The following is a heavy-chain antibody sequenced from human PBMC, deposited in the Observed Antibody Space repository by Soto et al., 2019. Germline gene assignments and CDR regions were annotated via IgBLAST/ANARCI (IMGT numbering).Heavy chain of an antibody. D-gene: IGHD3-10*01. CDR3: ARDEGLYGSGSYWPDY. CDR2: IWYDVSIK. V-gene: IGHV3-33*01. CDR1: GFTFSSYG. J-gene: IGHJ4*02. Sequence: QVQLVESGGGVVQPGRSLRLSCAPSGFTFSSYGMHWVRQAPGKGLEWVSVIWYDVSIKYYADSVKGRFIISRDNSKNTLYLQMSSLRAEDTAVYYCARDEGLYGSGSYWPDYWGQGTLVTVSS.